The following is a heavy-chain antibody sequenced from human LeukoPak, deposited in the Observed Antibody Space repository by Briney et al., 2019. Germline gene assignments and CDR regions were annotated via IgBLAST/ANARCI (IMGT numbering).Heavy chain of an antibody. J-gene: IGHJ4*02. Sequence: ASVKVSCKASGGTFSSYTISWVRQAPGQGLEWMGRIIPILGIANYAQKFQGRVTITADKSTSTAYMELSSLRSHATAVYSCARGEMLDYRIDYWGQGTLVTVSS. CDR1: GGTFSSYT. CDR3: ARGEMLDYRIDY. CDR2: IIPILGIA. V-gene: IGHV1-69*02. D-gene: IGHD4-11*01.